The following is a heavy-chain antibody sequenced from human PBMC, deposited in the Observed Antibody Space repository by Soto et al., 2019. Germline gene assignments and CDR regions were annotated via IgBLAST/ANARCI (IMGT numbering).Heavy chain of an antibody. J-gene: IGHJ5*02. Sequence: ASVKVTCKASGYTFTSYAMHWVRQAPGQRLEWMGWINAGNGNTKYSQKFQGRVTITRDTSASTAYMELSSLRSEDTAVYYCARTGSSSWYWFDPWGQGTLVTVAS. CDR1: GYTFTSYA. CDR3: ARTGSSSWYWFDP. CDR2: INAGNGNT. D-gene: IGHD6-13*01. V-gene: IGHV1-3*01.